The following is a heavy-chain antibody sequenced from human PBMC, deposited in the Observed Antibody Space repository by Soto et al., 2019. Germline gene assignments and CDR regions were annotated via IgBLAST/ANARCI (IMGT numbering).Heavy chain of an antibody. J-gene: IGHJ5*02. CDR3: ARGLNHMITFSGFWCDP. V-gene: IGHV4-31*03. Sequence: QVQLQESGPGLVKPSQTLSLTCTVSGGSISSGDHYWTWIRQHPGKGLEWEVIGFIYNSGRTYYNPSLKSRFSSSEDTSENQFSLKLNSVTAADTAVYYCARGLNHMITFSGFWCDPWGQGTLVTVSS. CDR2: IYNSGRT. D-gene: IGHD3-16*01. CDR1: GGSISSGDHY.